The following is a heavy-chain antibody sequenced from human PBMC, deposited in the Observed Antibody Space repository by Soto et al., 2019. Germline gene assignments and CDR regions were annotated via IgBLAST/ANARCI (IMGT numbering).Heavy chain of an antibody. J-gene: IGHJ5*02. D-gene: IGHD4-4*01. Sequence: GGSLRLSCAASGFTFSNAWMSWVRQAPGKGLEWVGRIKSKTDGGTTDYAAPVKGRFTISRDDSKNTLYLQMNSLKTEDTAVYYCTTDAYTVTTYNWFDPWGQGTLVTVSS. CDR2: IKSKTDGGTT. CDR1: GFTFSNAW. CDR3: TTDAYTVTTYNWFDP. V-gene: IGHV3-15*01.